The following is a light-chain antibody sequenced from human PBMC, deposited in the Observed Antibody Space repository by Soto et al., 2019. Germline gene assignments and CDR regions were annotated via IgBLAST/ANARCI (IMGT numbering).Light chain of an antibody. J-gene: IGKJ2*01. CDR3: QQYGSSPRYT. CDR2: GAS. V-gene: IGKV3-20*01. Sequence: EIVLTQSPGTLSLSPGERATLSCRASQSVSSTYLVWYQQKPGQAPRLLIYGASTRATGIPDRFSGSGSGTDFTLTISRLEPEDFAVHYCQQYGSSPRYTFGQGTKLEIK. CDR1: QSVSSTY.